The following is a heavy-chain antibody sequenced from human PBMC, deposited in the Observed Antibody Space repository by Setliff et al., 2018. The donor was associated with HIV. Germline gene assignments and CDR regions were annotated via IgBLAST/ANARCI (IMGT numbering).Heavy chain of an antibody. D-gene: IGHD2-15*01. CDR1: GGSFSGYY. V-gene: IGHV4-34*01. CDR2: IYHSGTT. J-gene: IGHJ3*02. Sequence: PSETLSLTCAVYGGSFSGYYWGWIRQPPGKGLEWVGSIYHSGTTYYNPSLKSRVTISVDTSKNQFSLKLSSVTAADTAVYYCARNPCSGGSCPDAFDIWGQGTMVTVSS. CDR3: ARNPCSGGSCPDAFDI.